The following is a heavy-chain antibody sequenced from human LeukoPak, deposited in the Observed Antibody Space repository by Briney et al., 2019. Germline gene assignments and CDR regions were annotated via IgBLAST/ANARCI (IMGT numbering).Heavy chain of an antibody. D-gene: IGHD2-15*01. Sequence: SETLSLTCTVSGASIRSYSWSWIRQPPGKGLEWIGHFSDSGSSNYNSSLKSRVTTSVDTSKNQFSLKLTSVTAADPAVYYCARAGIGGFCSGGTCSYYYYGMDVWGQGTTVTVSS. CDR3: ARAGIGGFCSGGTCSYYYYGMDV. J-gene: IGHJ6*02. CDR2: FSDSGSS. V-gene: IGHV4-59*01. CDR1: GASIRSYS.